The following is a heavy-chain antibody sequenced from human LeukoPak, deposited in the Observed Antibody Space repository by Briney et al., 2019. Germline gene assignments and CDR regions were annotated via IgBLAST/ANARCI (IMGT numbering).Heavy chain of an antibody. Sequence: PGGSLRLSCAASGFTFSSYAMHWVRQAPGKGLEWVAVISYDGSNKYYADSVKGRFTISRDNAKNSLYLQMNSLRAEDTAVFYCARDQECHHCSGTSCHCGAFDIWGQGTMVTVSS. D-gene: IGHD2-2*01. J-gene: IGHJ3*02. CDR3: ARDQECHHCSGTSCHCGAFDI. V-gene: IGHV3-30-3*01. CDR2: ISYDGSNK. CDR1: GFTFSSYA.